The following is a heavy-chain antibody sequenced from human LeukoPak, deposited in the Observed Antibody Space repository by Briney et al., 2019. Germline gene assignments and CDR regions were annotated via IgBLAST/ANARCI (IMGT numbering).Heavy chain of an antibody. CDR1: GGSFSGYY. CDR2: INHSGST. Sequence: KPSETLSLTCAVYGGSFSGYYWSWIRQPPGKGLEWIGEINHSGSTNYNPSLKSRVTISVDTSKNRFSLKLSSVTAADTAVYYCARESVINYYDSSGYYYWYNWFDPWGQGTLVTVSS. CDR3: ARESVINYYDSSGYYYWYNWFDP. D-gene: IGHD3-22*01. J-gene: IGHJ5*02. V-gene: IGHV4-34*01.